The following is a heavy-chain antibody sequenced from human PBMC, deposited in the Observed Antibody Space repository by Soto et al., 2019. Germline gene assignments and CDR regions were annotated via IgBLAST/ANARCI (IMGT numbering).Heavy chain of an antibody. Sequence: SVKVSCKASGFTFTSSAVQWVRQARGQRLEWIGWIVVGSGNTNYAQKLQERVTITRDMSTSTEYMELSSLRSEDTAVYYCAAEDGTNVVCEYYYGMDVWGQGTTVT. CDR3: AAEDGTNVVCEYYYGMDV. V-gene: IGHV1-58*01. J-gene: IGHJ6*02. CDR2: IVVGSGNT. CDR1: GFTFTSSA. D-gene: IGHD2-8*01.